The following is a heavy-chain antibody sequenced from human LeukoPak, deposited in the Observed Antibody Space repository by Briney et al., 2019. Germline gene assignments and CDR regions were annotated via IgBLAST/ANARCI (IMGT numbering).Heavy chain of an antibody. J-gene: IGHJ6*02. CDR3: ARVRSQYXYYGMDV. Sequence: GGSLRLSCAASGFTVSSNYMSWVRQAPGKGLEWVSVIYSGGSTYYADSVKGRFTISRDNSKNTLYLQMNSLRAEDTAVYYCARVRSQYXYYGMDVWGQGTTVTVSS. CDR1: GFTVSSNY. V-gene: IGHV3-53*01. CDR2: IYSGGST.